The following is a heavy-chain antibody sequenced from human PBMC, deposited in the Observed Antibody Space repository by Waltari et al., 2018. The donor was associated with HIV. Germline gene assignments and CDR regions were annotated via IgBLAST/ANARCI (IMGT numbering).Heavy chain of an antibody. Sequence: QVQLQQWGAGLLKPSETLSLNCAVYGGSFRGSYWIWLRQPPGKGLEWIGEINHSGSTNYNPSLKSRVTISVDTSKNQFSLKLSSVTAADTAVCYCARGESSSYGQGFDYWGQGTLVTVSS. J-gene: IGHJ4*02. V-gene: IGHV4-34*01. D-gene: IGHD6-13*01. CDR2: INHSGST. CDR1: GGSFRGSY. CDR3: ARGESSSYGQGFDY.